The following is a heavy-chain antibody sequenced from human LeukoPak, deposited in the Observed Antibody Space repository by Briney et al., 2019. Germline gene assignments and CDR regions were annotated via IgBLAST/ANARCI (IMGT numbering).Heavy chain of an antibody. V-gene: IGHV4-4*07. Sequence: SETLSLTRTVSGGSITSYSWSWIRLPAGKGLEWIGRINPSGSTDYNPSLKSRLTMSLDTSKKHFSLNLNSVTAADTAVYYCARQQLKTMASFDSWGQGTLVTVSS. CDR2: INPSGST. D-gene: IGHD4/OR15-4a*01. CDR1: GGSITSYS. CDR3: ARQQLKTMASFDS. J-gene: IGHJ4*02.